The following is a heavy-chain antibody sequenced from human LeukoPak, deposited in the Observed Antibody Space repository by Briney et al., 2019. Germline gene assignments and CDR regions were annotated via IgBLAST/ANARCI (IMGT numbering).Heavy chain of an antibody. CDR2: IYYSGST. CDR1: GGSISNYY. CDR3: ATHYITSGWYYFDY. D-gene: IGHD6-19*01. Sequence: PSETLSLTCTVSGGSISNYYWSWIRQPPGKGLEWIGYIYYSGSTNYNPSLKSRVTISVDTSKNQFSLRLTSVTAADTAVYYCATHYITSGWYYFDYWGQGTLVTVSS. V-gene: IGHV4-59*01. J-gene: IGHJ4*02.